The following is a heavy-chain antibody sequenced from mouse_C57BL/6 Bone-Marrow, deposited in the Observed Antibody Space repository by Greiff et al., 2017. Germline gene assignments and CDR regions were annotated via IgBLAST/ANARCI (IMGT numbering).Heavy chain of an antibody. CDR2: ISSGGSYT. V-gene: IGHV5-6*01. CDR1: GFTFSSYG. CDR3: ARQGGYWYFDV. Sequence: EVHLVESGGDLVKPGGSLKLSCAASGFTFSSYGMSWVRQTPDKRLEWVATISSGGSYTYYPDRVKGRFTLSRDNAKNTLYLQMSSLKSEDTAMYYCARQGGYWYFDVWGTGTTVTVSS. J-gene: IGHJ1*03.